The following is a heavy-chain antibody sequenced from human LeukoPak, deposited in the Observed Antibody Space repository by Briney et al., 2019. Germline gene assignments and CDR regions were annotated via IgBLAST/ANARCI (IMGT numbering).Heavy chain of an antibody. CDR3: ARREYSSGWYLIY. V-gene: IGHV4-39*07. CDR1: GGSISSSSYY. J-gene: IGHJ4*02. Sequence: SETLSLTCTVSGGSISSSSYYWGWIRQPPGKGLEWIGSIYYSGSTYYNPSLKSRVTISVDTSKNQFSLKLSSVTAADTAVYYCARREYSSGWYLIYWGQGTLVTVSS. CDR2: IYYSGST. D-gene: IGHD6-19*01.